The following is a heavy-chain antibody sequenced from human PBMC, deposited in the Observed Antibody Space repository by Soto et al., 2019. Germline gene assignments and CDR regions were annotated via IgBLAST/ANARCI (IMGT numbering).Heavy chain of an antibody. CDR1: NDSISSIIYY. D-gene: IGHD3-3*01. J-gene: IGHJ4*02. Sequence: PSETLSLTCTVSNDSISSIIYYWGWIRQPPGKGLEWIGTISYSGTTCYNPSLKSRATISVDTSKNQFSLKLSSVTAADTAVYYCARLYSQGPRFLECLLLGYFDYWGQGALFTVSS. CDR3: ARLYSQGPRFLECLLLGYFDY. V-gene: IGHV4-39*01. CDR2: ISYSGTT.